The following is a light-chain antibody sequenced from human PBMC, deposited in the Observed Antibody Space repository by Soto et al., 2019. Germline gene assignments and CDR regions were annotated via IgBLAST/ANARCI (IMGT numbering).Light chain of an antibody. CDR3: QHYVTWPLA. CDR1: RGIGST. V-gene: IGKV3-15*01. J-gene: IGKJ4*01. CDR2: DTS. Sequence: EVEMTQSPATLSVSPGERATLSCRASRGIGSTLAWYQQKPGQTPRLLIYDTSTRATGVPGRFIGSRSGTEFTLTITSLQSEDFAIYYCQHYVTWPLAFGGGTRVENK.